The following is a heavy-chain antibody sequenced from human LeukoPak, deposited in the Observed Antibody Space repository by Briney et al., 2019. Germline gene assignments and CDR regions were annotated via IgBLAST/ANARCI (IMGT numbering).Heavy chain of an antibody. V-gene: IGHV3-30-3*01. D-gene: IGHD3-22*01. J-gene: IGHJ4*02. Sequence: GGSLRLSCAASGFTFSSYAKHWVRQAPGKGLEWVAVISYDGSNKYYADSVKGRFTISRDNSKNTLYLQMNSLRAEDTAVYYCARARPSDSHKLKNYDSSGYSLHYWGQGTLVTVSS. CDR1: GFTFSSYA. CDR2: ISYDGSNK. CDR3: ARARPSDSHKLKNYDSSGYSLHY.